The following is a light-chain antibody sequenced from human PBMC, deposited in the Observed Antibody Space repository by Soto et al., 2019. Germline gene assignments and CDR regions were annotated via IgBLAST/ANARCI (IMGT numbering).Light chain of an antibody. V-gene: IGLV2-14*01. J-gene: IGLJ2*01. Sequence: QSVLTQPASMSGSPGQSITISCTGTSSDVGGYNYVSWYQQHPGKAPKLMIYDVSNRPSGVSNRFSGSKSGNTASLTISGLQAEDEADYYCSSYTSSSTLEIGGGTKLTVL. CDR2: DVS. CDR3: SSYTSSSTLE. CDR1: SSDVGGYNY.